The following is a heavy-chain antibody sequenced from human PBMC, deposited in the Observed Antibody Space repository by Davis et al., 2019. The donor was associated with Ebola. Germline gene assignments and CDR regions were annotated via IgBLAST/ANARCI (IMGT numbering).Heavy chain of an antibody. D-gene: IGHD3-16*02. J-gene: IGHJ2*01. CDR2: IYYSGST. CDR1: GGSISSYY. CDR3: ASTHLGELSLYGDWYFDL. V-gene: IGHV4-59*01. Sequence: GSLRLSCTVSGGSISSYYWSWIRQPPGKGLEWIGYIYYSGSTNYNPSLKSRVTISVDTSKNQFSLKLSSVTAADTAVYYCASTHLGELSLYGDWYFDLWGRGTLVTVSS.